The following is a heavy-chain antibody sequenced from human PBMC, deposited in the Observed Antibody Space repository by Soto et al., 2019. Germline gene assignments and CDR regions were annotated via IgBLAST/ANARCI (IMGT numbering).Heavy chain of an antibody. Sequence: PSETLSLTCTVSGGSISSGGYYWSWIRQHPGKGLEWIGYIYYSGSTYYNPSLKSRVTISVDTSKNQFSLKLSSVTAADTAVYYCARGPHDFWSGYYIYYFDYWGQGTLVTVSS. CDR2: IYYSGST. D-gene: IGHD3-3*01. J-gene: IGHJ4*02. CDR3: ARGPHDFWSGYYIYYFDY. CDR1: GGSISSGGYY. V-gene: IGHV4-31*03.